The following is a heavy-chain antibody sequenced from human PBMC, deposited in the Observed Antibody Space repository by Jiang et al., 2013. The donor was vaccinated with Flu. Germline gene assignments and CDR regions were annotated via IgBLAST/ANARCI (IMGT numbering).Heavy chain of an antibody. Sequence: PGLVKPSETLSLTCTVSGGSITSYYWSWIRQSPGKGLEWIGYIYYSGSTNYNASLKSRVTISVDRSKNQFSLKLSAVTAADTAAYYCARTYRDNANSGYYHFDHWGQGNMVTVSS. CDR3: ARTYRDNANSGYYHFDH. CDR2: IYYSGST. D-gene: IGHD3-22*01. J-gene: IGHJ4*02. V-gene: IGHV4-59*01. CDR1: GGSITSYY.